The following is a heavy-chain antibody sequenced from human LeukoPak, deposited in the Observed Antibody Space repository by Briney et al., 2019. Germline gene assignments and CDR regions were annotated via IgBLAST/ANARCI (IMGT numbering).Heavy chain of an antibody. V-gene: IGHV4-39*07. CDR3: ARNLAGHFGGFYFDD. D-gene: IGHD2-21*01. CDR2: IYYSGST. CDR1: GGSISSSSYY. J-gene: IGHJ4*02. Sequence: SETLSLTCTVSGGSISSSSYYWGWIRQPPGKGLEWIGSIYYSGSTYYNPSLKSRVTISVDTSKNQFSLKLSSVTAADTAVYYCARNLAGHFGGFYFDDWGQGTLVTVSS.